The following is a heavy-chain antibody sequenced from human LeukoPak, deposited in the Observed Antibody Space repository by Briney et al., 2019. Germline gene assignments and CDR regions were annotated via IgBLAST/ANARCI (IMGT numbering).Heavy chain of an antibody. CDR1: GFTFSSYG. D-gene: IGHD4-17*01. Sequence: PGGSLRLSCAASGFTFSSYGMHWVRQAPGKGLEWVSVIYSGGSTYYADSVKGRFTISRDNSKNTLYLQMNSLRAEDTAVYYCAGNGDYGDYFDYWGQGTLVTVSS. V-gene: IGHV3-53*01. CDR2: IYSGGST. CDR3: AGNGDYGDYFDY. J-gene: IGHJ4*02.